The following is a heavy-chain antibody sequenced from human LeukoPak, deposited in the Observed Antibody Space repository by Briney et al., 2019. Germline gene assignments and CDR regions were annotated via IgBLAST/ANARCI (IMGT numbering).Heavy chain of an antibody. Sequence: PGGSLRLSCEGSGFTFSNYWMVWVRQAPGKGLEWVANIKHDGREKHFVDSVKGRFSISRDNAHNSLYLDMNNLRPEDTALYFCARGGRSLWFADLLTNWGQGSLVAVSS. J-gene: IGHJ4*02. CDR1: GFTFSNYW. D-gene: IGHD3-10*01. CDR2: IKHDGREK. V-gene: IGHV3-7*01. CDR3: ARGGRSLWFADLLTN.